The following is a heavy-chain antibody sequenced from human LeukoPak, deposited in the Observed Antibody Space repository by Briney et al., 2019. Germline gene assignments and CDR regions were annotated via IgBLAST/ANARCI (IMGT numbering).Heavy chain of an antibody. CDR1: GFTFDDYA. J-gene: IGHJ4*02. CDR3: AKDIGELVAATSLFDY. Sequence: PGGSLRLSCAASGFTFDDYAMHWVRQAPGKGLEWVSGISWNSGSIGYADSVKGRFTISRDNAKNSLYLQMNSLRAEDTALYYCAKDIGELVAATSLFDYWGQGTLVTVSS. CDR2: ISWNSGSI. V-gene: IGHV3-9*01. D-gene: IGHD2-15*01.